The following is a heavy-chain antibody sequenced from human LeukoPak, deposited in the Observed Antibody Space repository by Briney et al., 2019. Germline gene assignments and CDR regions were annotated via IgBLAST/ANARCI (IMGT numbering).Heavy chain of an antibody. D-gene: IGHD3-16*01. CDR1: GFTFSSNY. J-gene: IGHJ4*02. CDR3: ARVSRVGWGYYFDY. CDR2: IYSGGST. V-gene: IGHV3-53*01. Sequence: GGSLRLSCAASGFTFSSNYMSWVRQAPGKGLEWVSFIYSGGSTFYAAAVKGRFTISRENSKNPLYLQMNSLRAEDTAGYYCARVSRVGWGYYFDYWGQGTLVTVSS.